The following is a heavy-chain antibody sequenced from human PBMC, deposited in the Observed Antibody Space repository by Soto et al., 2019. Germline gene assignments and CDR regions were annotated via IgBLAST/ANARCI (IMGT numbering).Heavy chain of an antibody. J-gene: IGHJ4*02. D-gene: IGHD5-18*01. CDR3: ASGIQLWLRRINDGYSG. V-gene: IGHV1-69*12. CDR1: GGTFSTYA. CDR2: IIPMFGTA. Sequence: QVQLVQSGAEVKKPESSVKVSCKAPGGTFSTYAISWVRQAPGQGLEWMGGIIPMFGTANYAQRFQDRVTITADESTNTVYMELSSLRSEATAGYFCASGIQLWLRRINDGYSGWGQGPLVTVSS.